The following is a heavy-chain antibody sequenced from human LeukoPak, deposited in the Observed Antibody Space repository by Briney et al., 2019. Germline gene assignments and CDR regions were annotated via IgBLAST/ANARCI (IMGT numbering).Heavy chain of an antibody. CDR1: GGSISSSSYY. CDR3: ARDREYSGYDPFDY. J-gene: IGHJ4*02. CDR2: IYYSGST. Sequence: SETLSLTCTVSGGSISSSSYYWGWIRQPPGKGLEWIGSIYYSGSTYYNPSLKSRVTISVDTSKNQFSLKLSSVTAADTAVYYCARDREYSGYDPFDYWGQGTLVTVSS. D-gene: IGHD5-12*01. V-gene: IGHV4-39*07.